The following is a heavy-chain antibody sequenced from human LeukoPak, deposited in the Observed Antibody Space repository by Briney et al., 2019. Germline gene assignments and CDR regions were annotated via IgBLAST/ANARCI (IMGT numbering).Heavy chain of an antibody. CDR2: ISSSGSTI. V-gene: IGHV3-48*03. CDR1: GFTFSSYE. CDR3: GKTTVGYSSGQKPAWPVDY. J-gene: IGHJ4*02. Sequence: GGSLRLSCAASGFTFSSYEMNWVRQAPGKGLEWVSYISSSGSTIYYADSVKGRFTISRDNAKNSLYLQINSLRAEDTAVYYCGKTTVGYSSGQKPAWPVDYWGQGTLVTVSS. D-gene: IGHD5-18*01.